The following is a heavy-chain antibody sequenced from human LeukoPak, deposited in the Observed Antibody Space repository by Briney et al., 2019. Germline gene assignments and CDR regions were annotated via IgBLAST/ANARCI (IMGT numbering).Heavy chain of an antibody. CDR2: IYHSGST. Sequence: PSQTLSLTCAVSGGSISSGGYSWSWIRRPPGKGLEWIGYIYHSGSTYYNPSLKSRVTISVDRSKNQFSLKLSSVTAAGTAVYYCARIRLRGPYYYGMDVWGKGTTVTVSS. J-gene: IGHJ6*04. CDR1: GGSISSGGYS. CDR3: ARIRLRGPYYYGMDV. D-gene: IGHD4-17*01. V-gene: IGHV4-30-2*01.